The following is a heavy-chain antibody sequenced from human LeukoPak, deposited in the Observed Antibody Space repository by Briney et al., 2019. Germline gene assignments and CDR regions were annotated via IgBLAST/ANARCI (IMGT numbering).Heavy chain of an antibody. CDR3: ARDIVLYYYYYMDV. Sequence: SVRVCCKASGGTFSSYAISWVRQAPGQGLEWMGRIIPILGIANYAQKFQGRVTITADKSTSTAYMELSSLRSEDTAVYYCARDIVLYYYYYMDVWGKGTTVTVSS. CDR2: IIPILGIA. D-gene: IGHD3-16*02. J-gene: IGHJ6*03. CDR1: GGTFSSYA. V-gene: IGHV1-69*04.